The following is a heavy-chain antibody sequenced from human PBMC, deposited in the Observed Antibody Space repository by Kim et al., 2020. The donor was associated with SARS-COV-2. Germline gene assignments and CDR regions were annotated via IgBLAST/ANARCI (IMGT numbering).Heavy chain of an antibody. J-gene: IGHJ3*02. CDR3: AREGFYSSGFDRAFDI. CDR2: INPNSGGT. Sequence: ASVKVSCKASGYTFTGYYMHWVRQAPGQGLEWMGRINPNSGGTNYPQKFQGRVTMTRDTSISTAYMELSRLRSDDTAVYYCAREGFYSSGFDRAFDIWGQGTMVTVSS. CDR1: GYTFTGYY. D-gene: IGHD3-22*01. V-gene: IGHV1-2*06.